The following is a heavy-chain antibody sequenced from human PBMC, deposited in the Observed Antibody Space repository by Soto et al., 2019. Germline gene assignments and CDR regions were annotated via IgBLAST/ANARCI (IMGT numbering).Heavy chain of an antibody. CDR1: GYTFTSYA. J-gene: IGHJ4*02. CDR3: ARDTPRMYSSSWFDY. D-gene: IGHD6-6*01. CDR2: INAGNGNT. V-gene: IGHV1-3*01. Sequence: QVQLVQSGAEVKKPGASVKVSCKASGYTFTSYAMHWVRQAPGQRLEWMGWINAGNGNTKYSQKFQGRVTITRETSASRAYRELSRVRSEDTAVYYCARDTPRMYSSSWFDYWGQGTLVTVSS.